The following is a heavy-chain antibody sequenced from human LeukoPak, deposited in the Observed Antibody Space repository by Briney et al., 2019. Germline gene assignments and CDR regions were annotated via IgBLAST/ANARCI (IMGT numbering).Heavy chain of an antibody. D-gene: IGHD6-19*01. CDR1: GGTFSSYA. J-gene: IGHJ6*03. CDR2: IIPIFGTA. Sequence: ASVKVSCKASGGTFSSYAISWVRQAPGQGLEWMGGIIPIFGTANYAQKFQGRVTITADESTSTAYMELSSLRSEDTAVYYCATLAGNYYYYYYMDVWGKGTTVTISS. V-gene: IGHV1-69*13. CDR3: ATLAGNYYYYYYMDV.